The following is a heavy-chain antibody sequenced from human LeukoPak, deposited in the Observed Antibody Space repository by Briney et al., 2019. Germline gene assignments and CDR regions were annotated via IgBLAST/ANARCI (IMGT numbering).Heavy chain of an antibody. J-gene: IGHJ4*02. CDR1: GFTFNSYS. CDR3: ARQDRWVRGVGRDY. CDR2: ISSSSAYT. Sequence: GGSLRLSCTASGFTFNSYSMGWVRQAPGKGLQWVSSISSSSAYTYYADSLKGRFTISRDNAKNSLYLQMNSLRAEDTAVYYCARQDRWVRGVGRDYWGQGILVTVSS. D-gene: IGHD3-10*01. V-gene: IGHV3-21*01.